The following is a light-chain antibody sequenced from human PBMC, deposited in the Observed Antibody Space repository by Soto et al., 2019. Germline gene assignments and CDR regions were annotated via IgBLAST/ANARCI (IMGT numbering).Light chain of an antibody. J-gene: IGKJ3*01. V-gene: IGKV3-20*01. CDR3: QQYRSSPPIT. CDR1: QSVSSSY. CDR2: GAS. Sequence: EIVLTQSPGTLSLSPGERATLSCRASQSVSSSYLAWYQQKPGQAPRLLIYGASSRATGIPDRFSGSGSGTDVTPTISRLQPADFAVYYCQQYRSSPPITFGPGTKVDIK.